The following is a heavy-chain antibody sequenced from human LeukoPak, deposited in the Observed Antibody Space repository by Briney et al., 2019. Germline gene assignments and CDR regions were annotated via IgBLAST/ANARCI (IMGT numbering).Heavy chain of an antibody. Sequence: SETLSLTCTVSGGSISSSSYYWVWMRQPPGQGLVWIGSIYYSGSTYYNPSLKSRVTISVDTSKNQFSLRLNSVTAADTAVYYCARHTSMVRGVMKYYFDYWGQGTLATVSS. V-gene: IGHV4-39*01. CDR3: ARHTSMVRGVMKYYFDY. CDR2: IYYSGST. J-gene: IGHJ4*02. D-gene: IGHD3-10*01. CDR1: GGSISSSSYY.